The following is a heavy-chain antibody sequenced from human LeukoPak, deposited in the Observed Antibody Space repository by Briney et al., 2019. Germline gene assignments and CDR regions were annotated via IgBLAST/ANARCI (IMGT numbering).Heavy chain of an antibody. CDR2: IYHSGST. Sequence: SETLSLTCTVSGGSISSGGYSWSWIRQPPGKGLEWIGYIYHSGSTYYNPSLKSRVTISVDRSKNQFSLKLSSVTAADTAVYYCASLGYYYGSGSYYGPLDYWGQGTLVTVSS. J-gene: IGHJ4*02. CDR1: GGSISSGGYS. CDR3: ASLGYYYGSGSYYGPLDY. V-gene: IGHV4-30-2*01. D-gene: IGHD3-10*01.